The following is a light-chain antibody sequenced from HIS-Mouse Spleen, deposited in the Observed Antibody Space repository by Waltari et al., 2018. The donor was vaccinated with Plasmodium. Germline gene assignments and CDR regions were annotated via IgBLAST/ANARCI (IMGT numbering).Light chain of an antibody. CDR3: QQYNSYSHT. J-gene: IGKJ2*01. Sequence: QMTQSPSTLFSSVGDSVTITCRASQSISSCLAWYQQKPGKAPKLLIYKASSLESGVPSRFSGSGSGTEFTLTISSLQPDDFATYYCQQYNSYSHTFGQGTKLEIK. V-gene: IGKV1-5*03. CDR1: QSISSC. CDR2: KAS.